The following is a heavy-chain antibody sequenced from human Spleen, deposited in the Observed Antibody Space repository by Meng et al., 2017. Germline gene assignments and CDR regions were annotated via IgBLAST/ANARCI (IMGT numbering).Heavy chain of an antibody. CDR3: ARASYGSGSPLGESWFDP. CDR1: VCPISSGGYY. CDR2: IHYSGDT. D-gene: IGHD3-10*01. V-gene: IGHV4-31*03. J-gene: IGHJ5*02. Sequence: QVQLQESGPGLVKPSQPLSLTCTASVCPISSGGYYWSWIRQHPGKGLEWIGYIHYSGDTYYNPSLKSRVTISVDASKNQFSLKLSSVTAADTAVYYCARASYGSGSPLGESWFDPWGRGTLVTVSS.